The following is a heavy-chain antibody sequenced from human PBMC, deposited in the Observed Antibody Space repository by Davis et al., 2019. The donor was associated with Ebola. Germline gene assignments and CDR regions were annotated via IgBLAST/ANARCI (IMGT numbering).Heavy chain of an antibody. CDR3: AREAEVDGSIFFLH. Sequence: ASVPVSCKASGYTFTSYAMHWVRQAPGQRLEWMGWINAGNGNTKYSQKFQGRVTITRDTSASTAHMELRGLRSDDTAVYYCAREAEVDGSIFFLHWGQGTLVTVSS. J-gene: IGHJ1*01. CDR2: INAGNGNT. CDR1: GYTFTSYA. V-gene: IGHV1-3*01. D-gene: IGHD3-10*01.